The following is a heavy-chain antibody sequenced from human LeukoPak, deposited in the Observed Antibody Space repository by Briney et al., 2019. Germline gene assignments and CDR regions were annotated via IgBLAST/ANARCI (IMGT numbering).Heavy chain of an antibody. Sequence: GGSLRLSCAASGFTFSSYAMSWVRRAPGKGLEWVSAISGSGGSTYYADSVKGRFTISRDNAKNSLYLQMNSLRAEDTALYYCAKDNRVVRGVIDYWGQGTLVTVSS. CDR1: GFTFSSYA. V-gene: IGHV3-23*01. J-gene: IGHJ4*02. CDR3: AKDNRVVRGVIDY. D-gene: IGHD3-10*01. CDR2: ISGSGGST.